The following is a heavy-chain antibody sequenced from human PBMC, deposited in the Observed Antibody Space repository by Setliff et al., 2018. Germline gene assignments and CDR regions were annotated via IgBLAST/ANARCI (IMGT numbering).Heavy chain of an antibody. CDR3: ARDVFPYHYEGAFDI. CDR1: GYTFTSHY. D-gene: IGHD3-22*01. Sequence: ASVKVSCKASGYTFTSHYMHWVRQAPGLGLEWMGTINPSSGRTSYAQKFQGRVTMTSDTSTSTVYMDMSSLRSEDTAVYYCARDVFPYHYEGAFDIWGQGTMVTVSS. CDR2: INPSSGRT. V-gene: IGHV1-46*01. J-gene: IGHJ3*02.